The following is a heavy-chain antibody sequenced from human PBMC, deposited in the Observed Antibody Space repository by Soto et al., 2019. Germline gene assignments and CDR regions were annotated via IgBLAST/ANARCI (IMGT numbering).Heavy chain of an antibody. CDR1: GFTFSSYS. J-gene: IGHJ3*02. V-gene: IGHV3-48*01. Sequence: EVQLVESGGGLVQPGGSLRLSCAASGFTFSSYSMNWVRQAPGKGLEWVSYISSSSGTIYYGDSVKGRFTISRDNPKNSLYLQMNSRRAEDTAVYYCASGTSEDTFDIWGQGTMVTVSS. CDR2: ISSSSGTI. D-gene: IGHD6-13*01. CDR3: ASGTSEDTFDI.